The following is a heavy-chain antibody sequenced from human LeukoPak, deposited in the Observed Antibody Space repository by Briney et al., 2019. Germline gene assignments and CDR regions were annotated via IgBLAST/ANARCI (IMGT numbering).Heavy chain of an antibody. CDR3: ARQGWSSASGYYFDY. Sequence: PSETLSLTCGVSGGSISSSSYYWGWIRQPPGKGLEWVGTIYYSGSTYYNPSLKSRVTISVDTSKSQFSLKLSSVTAADTAVHYCARQGWSSASGYYFDYWGQGTLVTVSS. CDR2: IYYSGST. J-gene: IGHJ4*02. V-gene: IGHV4-39*01. CDR1: GGSISSSSYY. D-gene: IGHD6-19*01.